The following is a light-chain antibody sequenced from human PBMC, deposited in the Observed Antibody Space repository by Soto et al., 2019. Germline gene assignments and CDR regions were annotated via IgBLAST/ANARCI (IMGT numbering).Light chain of an antibody. CDR1: SSDVGGYNY. CDR2: DVS. V-gene: IGLV2-14*01. Sequence: QSALTQPASVSGSPGQSITISCTGTSSDVGGYNYVSWYQQHPGKAPKLMIYDVSNRPSGVSNRFSGSKSSNTASLTISGLQAEDEADYYCSSYTSSSPDVVFGGGTKLTVL. J-gene: IGLJ2*01. CDR3: SSYTSSSPDVV.